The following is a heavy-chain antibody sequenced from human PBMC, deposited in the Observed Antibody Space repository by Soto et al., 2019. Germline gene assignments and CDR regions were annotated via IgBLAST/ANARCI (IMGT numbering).Heavy chain of an antibody. CDR2: IYYSGST. V-gene: IGHV4-59*01. Sequence: QVQLQESGPGLVKPSETLSLTCTVSGGSISSYYWRWIRQPPGKGLEWIGYIYYSGSTNYNPSLKSRVTISVDTSKNQFSLKLSSVTAADTAVYYCARVFTARTSYRYYYSYMDVWGKETTVTVSS. CDR3: ARVFTARTSYRYYYSYMDV. D-gene: IGHD1-26*01. J-gene: IGHJ6*03. CDR1: GGSISSYY.